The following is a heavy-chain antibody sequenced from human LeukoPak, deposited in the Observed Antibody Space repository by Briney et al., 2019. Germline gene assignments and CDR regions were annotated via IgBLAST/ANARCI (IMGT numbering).Heavy chain of an antibody. Sequence: GDPLKISCKGSGYTFTSNWIGWVRQMPGKGLEWMGIIYPGDSETRYSPSFQGQVTMSADKSISTAYLQWSSLKASDTAMYYCARNPSGYYFDYWGQGTLVSVSS. CDR1: GYTFTSNW. V-gene: IGHV5-51*01. CDR2: IYPGDSET. CDR3: ARNPSGYYFDY. J-gene: IGHJ4*02. D-gene: IGHD6-25*01.